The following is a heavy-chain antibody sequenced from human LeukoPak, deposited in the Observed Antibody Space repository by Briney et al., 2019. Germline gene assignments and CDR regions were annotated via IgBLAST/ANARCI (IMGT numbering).Heavy chain of an antibody. Sequence: PGGSLRLSCAASGFTFSSYGMHWVRQAPGKGPEWVAVISDDGTTRYYADSVKGRFTISRDNFKNTLYLEMNSLRAEDTAVYYCAKEGAAGGKMQFCFDYWGQGTLVTVSS. CDR1: GFTFSSYG. J-gene: IGHJ4*02. V-gene: IGHV3-30*18. CDR2: ISDDGTTR. CDR3: AKEGAAGGKMQFCFDY. D-gene: IGHD6-13*01.